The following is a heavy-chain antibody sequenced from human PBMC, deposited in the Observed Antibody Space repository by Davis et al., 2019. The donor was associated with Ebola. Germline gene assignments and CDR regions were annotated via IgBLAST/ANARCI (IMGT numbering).Heavy chain of an antibody. D-gene: IGHD6-6*01. CDR1: GFTFSIYG. J-gene: IGHJ6*02. CDR2: ISYDGSNK. V-gene: IGHV3-30*03. CDR3: ARSSSRGSVYYYAMDV. Sequence: GESLKISCAASGFTFSIYGMHWVRQAPGKGLEWVAVISYDGSNKYYADSVKGRFTLSRDNSKNTLYLQMNSLRAEDTAVYYCARSSSRGSVYYYAMDVWGQGTTVTVSS.